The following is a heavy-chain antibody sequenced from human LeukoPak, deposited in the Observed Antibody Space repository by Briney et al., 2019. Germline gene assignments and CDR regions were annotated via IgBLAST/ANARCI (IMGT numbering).Heavy chain of an antibody. Sequence: PGGSLRLSCAASGFTVSRNYMSWVRQAPGKRLEWVSVIYSGGSTYYADSVKGRFTISRDNSKNTLYLQMNSLRAEDTAVYYCAREVVVTATSVDAFDIWGQGTMVTVSS. V-gene: IGHV3-66*01. D-gene: IGHD2-21*02. CDR1: GFTVSRNY. CDR3: AREVVVTATSVDAFDI. CDR2: IYSGGST. J-gene: IGHJ3*02.